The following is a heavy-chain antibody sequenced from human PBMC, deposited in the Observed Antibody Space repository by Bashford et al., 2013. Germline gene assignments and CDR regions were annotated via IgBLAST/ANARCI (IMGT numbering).Heavy chain of an antibody. CDR2: IYWDDDK. CDR3: AHTYGPYWFFDV. J-gene: IGHJ2*01. D-gene: IGHD3-10*01. V-gene: IGHV2-5*02. CDR1: GFSLSASGVG. Sequence: SGPTLVKPTQTLTLTCTFSGFSLSASGVGVGWIRQPPGKALEWLALIYWDDDKRYRPSLKNRFSINKDTSKNEVVLTMTNLDPVDTATYFCAHTYGPYWFFDVWGRGTLVTVSS.